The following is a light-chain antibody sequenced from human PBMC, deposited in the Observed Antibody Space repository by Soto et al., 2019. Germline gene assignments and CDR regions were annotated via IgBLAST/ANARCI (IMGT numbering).Light chain of an antibody. CDR3: QQYSSSVWT. CDR2: DAA. V-gene: IGKV3-20*01. J-gene: IGKJ1*01. CDR1: QIIYSNY. Sequence: EIVLTHSPGTLSLSPGERATLSCRASQIIYSNYLAWYQQKPGQAPRLLIYDAATRAAGIPDRFSGSGSGTDFSLTINRLEPEDFAVYYCQQYSSSVWTFGQGTKVEIK.